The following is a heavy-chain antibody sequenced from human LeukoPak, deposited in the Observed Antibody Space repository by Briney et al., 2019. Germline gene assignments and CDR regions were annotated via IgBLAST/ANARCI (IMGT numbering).Heavy chain of an antibody. J-gene: IGHJ6*03. D-gene: IGHD3-22*01. CDR2: ISGSGDST. CDR3: AKDEDTYYYDSSGYNYYYYMDV. V-gene: IGHV3-23*01. Sequence: PGGSLRLSCAASGFTFSNYAMSWARQAPGKGLEWVSGISGSGDSTYYADSVKGRLTISRDNSKNTLYLQMNSLRAEDTAVYYCAKDEDTYYYDSSGYNYYYYMDVWGKGTTVTVSS. CDR1: GFTFSNYA.